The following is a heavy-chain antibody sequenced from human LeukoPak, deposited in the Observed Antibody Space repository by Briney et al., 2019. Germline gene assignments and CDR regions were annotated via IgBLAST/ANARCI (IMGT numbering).Heavy chain of an antibody. J-gene: IGHJ6*02. Sequence: HSGGSLRLSCAASGFTFSSSAMTWVRQAPGKGLEWVSAISGSGGSTYYADSAKGRFTISRDNSRNTLYLQMNSLRAEDTAVYYCAKLGRSGSYYGMDVWGQGTTVTVSS. CDR2: ISGSGGST. CDR1: GFTFSSSA. V-gene: IGHV3-23*01. CDR3: AKLGRSGSYYGMDV. D-gene: IGHD3-3*01.